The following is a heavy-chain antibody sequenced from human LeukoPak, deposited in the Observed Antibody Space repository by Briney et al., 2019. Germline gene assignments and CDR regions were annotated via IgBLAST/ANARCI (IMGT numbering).Heavy chain of an antibody. CDR3: ARDPIGFVVVPLPPGYMDV. Sequence: GGSLRLSCAASGFTVSSNYMSWVRQAPGKGLEWVSSISSSSSYIYYADSVKGRFTISRDNAKNSLYLQMNSLRAEDTAVYYCARDPIGFVVVPLPPGYMDVWGKGTTVTVSS. CDR2: ISSSSSYI. V-gene: IGHV3-21*01. D-gene: IGHD2-2*01. J-gene: IGHJ6*03. CDR1: GFTVSSNY.